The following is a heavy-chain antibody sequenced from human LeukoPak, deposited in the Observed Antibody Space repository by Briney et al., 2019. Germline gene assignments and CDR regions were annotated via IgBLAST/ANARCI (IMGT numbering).Heavy chain of an antibody. V-gene: IGHV1-2*02. Sequence: ASVKVSCKASGYTFTGYYMHWVRQAPGQGLEWMGWINPNSGGTNYAQKFQGRVTMTRDTSISTAYMELSRLRSDDTAVYYCARETVLRYFDWFGYWGQGTLVTVSS. J-gene: IGHJ4*02. CDR3: ARETVLRYFDWFGY. CDR1: GYTFTGYY. CDR2: INPNSGGT. D-gene: IGHD3-9*01.